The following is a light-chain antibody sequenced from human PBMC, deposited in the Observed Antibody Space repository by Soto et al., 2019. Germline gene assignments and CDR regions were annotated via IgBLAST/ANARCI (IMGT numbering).Light chain of an antibody. V-gene: IGKV3-20*01. J-gene: IGKJ2*01. CDR1: QSLGNKF. Sequence: EIVLTQSPGILSLSPGQRATLSCRASQSLGNKFLAWYQHKPGLTPTLLVYNLWRRATGTPDRFSGSGSGADFTLTIDRLEPEDFAMYYCHQYGTSPFTFGQGTILEI. CDR3: HQYGTSPFT. CDR2: NLW.